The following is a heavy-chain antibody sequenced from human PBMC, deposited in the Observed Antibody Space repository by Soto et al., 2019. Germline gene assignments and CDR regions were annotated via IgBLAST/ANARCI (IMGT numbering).Heavy chain of an antibody. CDR3: AREEYSSSDRPPYYFDY. V-gene: IGHV6-1*01. CDR2: TYYRSKWYN. J-gene: IGHJ4*02. CDR1: GDSVSSNSAA. D-gene: IGHD6-6*01. Sequence: PSQTLSLTCAISGDSVSSNSAAWNWIRQSPSRGLEWLGRTYYRSKWYNDYAVSVKSRITINPDTSKNQFSLQLNSVTPEDTAVYYCAREEYSSSDRPPYYFDYWGQGTLVTVSS.